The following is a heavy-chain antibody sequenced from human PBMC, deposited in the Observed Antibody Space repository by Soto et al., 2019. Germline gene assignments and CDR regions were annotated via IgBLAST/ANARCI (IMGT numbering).Heavy chain of an antibody. CDR2: MYNTGST. CDR3: ARDLWGYCGTDCYPLDV. J-gene: IGHJ6*02. D-gene: IGHD2-21*02. Sequence: QVQLQESGPGLVKPSETLSLTCTVSGGSISGYYWSWIRQPPGKGLEWIGYMYNTGSTVYNPSFKSRVTKSVDTSKNQFSLELNSVTAADKAVYYCARDLWGYCGTDCYPLDVWGQGTAVTVSS. V-gene: IGHV4-59*01. CDR1: GGSISGYY.